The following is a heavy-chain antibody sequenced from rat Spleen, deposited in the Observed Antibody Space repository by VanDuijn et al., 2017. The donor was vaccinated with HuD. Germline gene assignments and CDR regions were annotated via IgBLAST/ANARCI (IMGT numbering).Heavy chain of an antibody. J-gene: IGHJ3*01. CDR2: ISTGGGNT. Sequence: EVQLEESGGGLVQPGRSLKLSCAASGFTFSNYDMAWVRQAPTKGLEWIASISTGGGNTYYRDSVKGRFTISRDNAKNTQYLQMDSLRSEYTATYYCTSHASYSTYSPFVYWGQGTLVTVSS. CDR3: TSHASYSTYSPFVY. V-gene: IGHV5S13*01. D-gene: IGHD1-2*01. CDR1: GFTFSNYD.